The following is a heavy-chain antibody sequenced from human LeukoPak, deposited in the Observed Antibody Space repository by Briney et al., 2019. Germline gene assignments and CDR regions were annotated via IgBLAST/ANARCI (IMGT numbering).Heavy chain of an antibody. D-gene: IGHD3-10*01. J-gene: IGHJ4*02. Sequence: PSETLSLTCTVSGGSFSGYYWSWIRQPPGKGLEWIGEINHSGSTNYNPSLKSRVTISVDTSKNQFSLKLSSVTAADTAVYYCARGWTMVRGVIRTPGLDFDYWGQGTLVTVSS. CDR2: INHSGST. CDR1: GGSFSGYY. CDR3: ARGWTMVRGVIRTPGLDFDY. V-gene: IGHV4-34*01.